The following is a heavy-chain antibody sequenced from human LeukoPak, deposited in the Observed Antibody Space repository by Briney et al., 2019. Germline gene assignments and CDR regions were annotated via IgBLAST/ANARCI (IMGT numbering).Heavy chain of an antibody. Sequence: GGSLRLSCAASGFTFSDYYMSWIRQAPGKGLEWVSGISGSGGSTYYADSVKGRFTSSRDNSNNTLYVQMNSLRVEDTAVYYCAKSGGLSGSGRLAMDVWGQGTTVTVSS. D-gene: IGHD3-10*01. CDR1: GFTFSDYY. CDR3: AKSGGLSGSGRLAMDV. J-gene: IGHJ6*02. V-gene: IGHV3-23*01. CDR2: ISGSGGST.